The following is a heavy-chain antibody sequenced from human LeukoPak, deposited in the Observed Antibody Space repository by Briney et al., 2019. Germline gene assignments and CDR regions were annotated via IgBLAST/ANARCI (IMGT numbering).Heavy chain of an antibody. V-gene: IGHV3-21*01. D-gene: IGHD5-18*01. J-gene: IGHJ4*02. CDR3: ARDQGQDSYGLLDY. Sequence: PAGSLSLSCAASGFTFRSYSVNGVRQAPGKGLEWVSSISSSSSYIYYADSVKGRFTISRDNAKNSLYLQMNSLRAEDTAVYYCARDQGQDSYGLLDYWGQGTLVTVSS. CDR1: GFTFRSYS. CDR2: ISSSSSYI.